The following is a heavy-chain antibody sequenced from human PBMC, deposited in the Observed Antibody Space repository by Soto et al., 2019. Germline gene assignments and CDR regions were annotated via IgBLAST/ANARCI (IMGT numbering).Heavy chain of an antibody. V-gene: IGHV3-7*01. Sequence: HPGGSLRLSCAASGFTFSSYWMSWVRQAPGKGLEWVANIKQDGSEKYYVDSVKGRFTISRDNAKNSLYLQMNSLRAEDTAVYYCARDLFVRVGATYYWGQGTLVTVSS. D-gene: IGHD1-26*01. CDR2: IKQDGSEK. CDR1: GFTFSSYW. J-gene: IGHJ4*02. CDR3: ARDLFVRVGATYY.